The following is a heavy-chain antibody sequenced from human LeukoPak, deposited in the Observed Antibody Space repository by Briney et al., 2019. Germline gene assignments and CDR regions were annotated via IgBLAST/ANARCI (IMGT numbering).Heavy chain of an antibody. CDR1: GFSFNNNA. V-gene: IGHV3-23*01. D-gene: IGHD2-2*01. J-gene: IGHJ3*01. Sequence: GGSLRLSCAASGFSFNNNAMSWVRQAPGKGLEWVSAINGGGDATEYADSVKGRFTISRDNSKKTLYLQMNSLRAEDTAVYYCARCTSSCYANAFDVWGQGTLLTVSS. CDR3: ARCTSSCYANAFDV. CDR2: INGGGDAT.